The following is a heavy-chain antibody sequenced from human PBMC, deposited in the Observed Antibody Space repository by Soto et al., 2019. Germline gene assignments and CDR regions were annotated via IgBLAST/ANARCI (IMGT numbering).Heavy chain of an antibody. V-gene: IGHV3-9*01. CDR1: GFTFDDYA. Sequence: EVQLVESGGGLVQPGRSLRLSCAASGFTFDDYAMHWVRQAPGKGLEWVSGISWNSGSIGYADSVKGRFTISRDNAKNSLYLQMNSLRAEDTALYYCAKCGGGGSCYSLAGWFDPWGQGTLVTVSS. J-gene: IGHJ5*02. CDR2: ISWNSGSI. CDR3: AKCGGGGSCYSLAGWFDP. D-gene: IGHD2-15*01.